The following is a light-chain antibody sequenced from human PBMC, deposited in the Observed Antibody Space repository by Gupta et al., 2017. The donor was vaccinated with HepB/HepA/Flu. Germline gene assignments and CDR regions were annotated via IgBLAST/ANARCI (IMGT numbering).Light chain of an antibody. Sequence: DIQLTQSPSFLSASVGDRVTITCRASQGIGSFLAWYQQKPGKAPKLLIYAASTLQSGVPSRFSGSGSGTELTLTIIIPPPEDFATYFCQRRNTYPLTFGHGTNVDVK. J-gene: IGKJ3*01. CDR1: QGIGSF. CDR3: QRRNTYPLT. V-gene: IGKV1-9*01. CDR2: AAS.